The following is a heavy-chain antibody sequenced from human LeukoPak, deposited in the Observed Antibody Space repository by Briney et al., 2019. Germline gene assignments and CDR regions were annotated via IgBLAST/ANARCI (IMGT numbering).Heavy chain of an antibody. CDR1: GFTFSSYA. J-gene: IGHJ6*02. CDR2: ISGSGGSI. V-gene: IGHV3-23*01. D-gene: IGHD1-26*01. CDR3: AKSQGGVGYYGMDV. Sequence: GGSLRLSCAATGFTFSSYAMSWVRQAPGKGLEWVSAISGSGGSIYYADSVKGRFTISRDNSKNTLYLQMNSLRAEDTAVYYCAKSQGGVGYYGMDVWGQGTTVTVSS.